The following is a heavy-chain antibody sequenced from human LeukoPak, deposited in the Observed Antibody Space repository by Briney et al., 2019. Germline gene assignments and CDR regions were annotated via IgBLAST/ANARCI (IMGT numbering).Heavy chain of an antibody. CDR1: GVSISSYY. CDR2: IYTSGST. V-gene: IGHV4-4*07. Sequence: SETLSLTCTVSGVSISSYYWSWIRQPAGKGLEWIGRIYTSGSTNYNPSPQSRVTMSVDTSKNQFSLKLSSVAAADTAVYYCARVYAFGWFDPWGQGTLVTVSS. CDR3: ARVYAFGWFDP. D-gene: IGHD3-16*01. J-gene: IGHJ5*02.